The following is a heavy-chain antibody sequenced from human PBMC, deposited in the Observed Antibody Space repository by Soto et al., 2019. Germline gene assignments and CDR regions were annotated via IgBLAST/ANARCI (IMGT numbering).Heavy chain of an antibody. D-gene: IGHD6-13*01. CDR3: ARDPAAAGTLVYFDY. CDR1: GFTFSSYA. J-gene: IGHJ4*02. Sequence: GESLKISCAASGFTFSSYAMHWVRQAPGKGLEWVAVISYDGSNKYYADSVKGRFTISRDNSKNTLYLQMNSLRAEDTAVYYCARDPAAAGTLVYFDYWGQGTLVTVSS. CDR2: ISYDGSNK. V-gene: IGHV3-30-3*01.